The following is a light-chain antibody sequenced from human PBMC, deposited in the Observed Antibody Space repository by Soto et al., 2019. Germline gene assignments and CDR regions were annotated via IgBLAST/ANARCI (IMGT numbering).Light chain of an antibody. CDR2: DAS. J-gene: IGKJ5*01. CDR3: QQRNNWPPGVT. CDR1: QSVSSSY. V-gene: IGKV3-11*01. Sequence: EIVLTQSPGTLSVSPGERATLSCRASQSVSSSYLAWYQQKPGQAPRLLIYDASNRATGIPARFRGSGFGADFTLTISSLEPEDFAVYCCQQRNNWPPGVTFGQGTRLEIK.